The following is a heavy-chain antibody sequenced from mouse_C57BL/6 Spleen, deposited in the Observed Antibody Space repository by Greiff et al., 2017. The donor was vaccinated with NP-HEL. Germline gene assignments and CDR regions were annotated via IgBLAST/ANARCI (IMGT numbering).Heavy chain of an antibody. D-gene: IGHD1-1*01. V-gene: IGHV1-15*01. CDR2: IDPETGGT. J-gene: IGHJ2*01. CDR1: GYTFNDSE. CDR3: TCSPSDYYGSSYDYFDY. Sequence: VQLKQSGAELVRPGASVTLSCKASGYTFNDSEMNWVKQTPVHGLEWLGLIDPETGGTDYNEKFKGKATLTADNSSSTAYMELRSLTSEVSAVDYCTCSPSDYYGSSYDYFDYWGQGTTLTVSS.